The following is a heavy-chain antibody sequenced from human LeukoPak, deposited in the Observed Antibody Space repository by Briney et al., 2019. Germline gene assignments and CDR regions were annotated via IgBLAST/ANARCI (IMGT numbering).Heavy chain of an antibody. V-gene: IGHV4-38-2*01. CDR1: GCSISSGYY. J-gene: IGHJ5*02. Sequence: SETLSLTCAVSGCSISSGYYWGWIRQPPGQGLEWIGSIYHSGSTYYNPSLKSRVTISVDTSKNQFSLKLSSVTAADTAVYYCARKYSSYFAPWVQGTLVTVSS. D-gene: IGHD6-6*01. CDR3: ARKYSSYFAP. CDR2: IYHSGST.